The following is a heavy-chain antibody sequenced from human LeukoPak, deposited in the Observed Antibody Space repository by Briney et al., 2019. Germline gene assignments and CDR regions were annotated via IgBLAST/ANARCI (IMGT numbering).Heavy chain of an antibody. D-gene: IGHD3-3*01. CDR2: IIPIFGTA. V-gene: IGHV1-69*13. CDR1: GGTFSSYA. J-gene: IGHJ3*02. CDR3: ALLGNTIFGVATNAFDI. Sequence: SVKVSCTASGGTFSSYAISWVRQAPGQGLEWMGGIIPIFGTANYAQKFQGRVTITADESTSTAYMELSSLRSEDTAVYYCALLGNTIFGVATNAFDIWGQGTMVTVSS.